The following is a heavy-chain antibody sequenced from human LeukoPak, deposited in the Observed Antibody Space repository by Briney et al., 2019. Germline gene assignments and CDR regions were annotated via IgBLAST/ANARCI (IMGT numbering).Heavy chain of an antibody. J-gene: IGHJ4*02. D-gene: IGHD3-3*01. CDR2: IYSGGST. Sequence: GGSLRLSCAASGYTVSSNYMSWVRQAPGKGLEWVSVIYSGGSTYYADSVKGRFTISRDNSKNTLYLQMNSLRAEDTAVYYCARDARITIFGSYYFDYWGQGTLVTVSS. V-gene: IGHV3-66*02. CDR3: ARDARITIFGSYYFDY. CDR1: GYTVSSNY.